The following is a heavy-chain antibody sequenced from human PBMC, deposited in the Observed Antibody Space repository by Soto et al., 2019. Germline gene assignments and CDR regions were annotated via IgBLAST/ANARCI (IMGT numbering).Heavy chain of an antibody. V-gene: IGHV1-2*02. CDR1: GYTFTGFY. Sequence: ASVKVSCKAFGYTFTGFYMDWVRQAPGQGLEWMGWINPNSGDTNYAQKFQGRVTMTRDTSTSTAHMELSGLRSDDTAVYYCARLKTYHDPTGSSRYWGQATQVTLSS. J-gene: IGHJ4*02. CDR3: ARLKTYHDPTGSSRY. CDR2: INPNSGDT. D-gene: IGHD3-22*01.